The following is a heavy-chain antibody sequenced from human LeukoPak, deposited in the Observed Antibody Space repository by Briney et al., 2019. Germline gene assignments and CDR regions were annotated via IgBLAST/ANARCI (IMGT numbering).Heavy chain of an antibody. CDR2: IYHSGST. Sequence: PSETLSLTCTVSGGSISNGGYYWSWIRQPPGKGLEWIGYIYHSGSTYYNPSLKSRVTISVDRSKNQFSLKLSSVTAADTAVYYCARAYSRIGSSHAFEIWGQGTMVTVSS. CDR3: ARAYSRIGSSHAFEI. CDR1: GGSISNGGYY. D-gene: IGHD6-6*01. J-gene: IGHJ3*02. V-gene: IGHV4-30-2*01.